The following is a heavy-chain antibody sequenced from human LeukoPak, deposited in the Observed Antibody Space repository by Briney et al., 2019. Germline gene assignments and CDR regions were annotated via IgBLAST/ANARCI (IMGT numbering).Heavy chain of an antibody. V-gene: IGHV1-2*02. Sequence: GASVKVSCEASGYTFTGYYMHWVRQAPGQGLEWMGWINPHSGGTHYAQKFQSRVTMTRDTSISTAYMELSSLRAEDTAVYYCARQYRDLYCGGYPTQCSEAFDIWGQGTMVTVYS. CDR3: ARQYRDLYCGGYPTQCSEAFDI. CDR1: GYTFTGYY. CDR2: INPHSGGT. J-gene: IGHJ3*02. D-gene: IGHD2-21*01.